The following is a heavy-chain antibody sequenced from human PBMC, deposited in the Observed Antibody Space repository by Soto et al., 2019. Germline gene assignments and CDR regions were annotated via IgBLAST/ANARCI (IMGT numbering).Heavy chain of an antibody. CDR1: GGSISSYY. Sequence: QVQLQESGPGLVKPSETLSLTCTVSGGSISSYYWSWIRQPPGKGLEWIGYIYYSGGTNYNPSLTSRVTISVDTSKNQFSLKLSSVTAADTAVYYCARHCSGGSCYLNFDYWGQGTLVTVSS. CDR3: ARHCSGGSCYLNFDY. V-gene: IGHV4-59*08. D-gene: IGHD2-15*01. CDR2: IYYSGGT. J-gene: IGHJ4*02.